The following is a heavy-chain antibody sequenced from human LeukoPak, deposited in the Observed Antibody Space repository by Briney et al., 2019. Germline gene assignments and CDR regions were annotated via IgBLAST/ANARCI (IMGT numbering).Heavy chain of an antibody. Sequence: GGSLRLSCAASGFTFSSYNMKWVRQAPGKVLEWVSFISTTSNYIYYADSVKGRFTISRDNAKNSLYLQMNSLRGEDAALYYCARAGVCTTTSCDGGIDYWGQGTLVTVSS. V-gene: IGHV3-21*06. CDR3: ARAGVCTTTSCDGGIDY. CDR1: GFTFSSYN. J-gene: IGHJ4*02. D-gene: IGHD2-2*01. CDR2: ISTTSNYI.